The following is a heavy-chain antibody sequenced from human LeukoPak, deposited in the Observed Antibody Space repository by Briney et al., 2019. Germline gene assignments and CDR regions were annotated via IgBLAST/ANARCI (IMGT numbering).Heavy chain of an antibody. Sequence: GGSLRLSCAVSGFPFSFYEMNWVRQAPGKGLEWVSNIASSGTTIYYADSVKGRFTISRDNAKRTLYLQMNSLRAEDTAVYYCARDGGRFFDYWGQGTLVTVSS. D-gene: IGHD3-16*01. J-gene: IGHJ4*02. CDR1: GFPFSFYE. CDR3: ARDGGRFFDY. CDR2: IASSGTTI. V-gene: IGHV3-48*03.